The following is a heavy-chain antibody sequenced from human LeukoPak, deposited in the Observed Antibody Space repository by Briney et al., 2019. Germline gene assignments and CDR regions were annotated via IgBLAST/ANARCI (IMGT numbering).Heavy chain of an antibody. D-gene: IGHD1-26*01. V-gene: IGHV4-59*01. CDR3: ASNLNSGSYLWPGYFDL. CDR1: GGSISSYY. CDR2: IYYSGST. J-gene: IGHJ2*01. Sequence: KSSETLSLTCTVSGGSISSYYWSWIRQPPGKGLEWIGYIYYSGSTNYNPSLKSRVTISVDTSKNQFSLKLSSVTAADTAVYYCASNLNSGSYLWPGYFDLWGRGTLVTVSS.